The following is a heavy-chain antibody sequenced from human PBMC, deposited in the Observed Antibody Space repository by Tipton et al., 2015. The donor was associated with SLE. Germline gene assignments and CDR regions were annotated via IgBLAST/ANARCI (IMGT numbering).Heavy chain of an antibody. J-gene: IGHJ3*02. Sequence: TLSLTCAVYGGSFSDLYWTWIRQPPGKGLEWIGEINHSGGAKYNPSLKSRVTISVDTSKKQFSLTLRSLTAADTALYYCARRGRDRTWIYNAFDIWGQGTMVTVSS. CDR3: ARRGRDRTWIYNAFDI. D-gene: IGHD5-12*01. V-gene: IGHV4-34*01. CDR2: INHSGGA. CDR1: GGSFSDLY.